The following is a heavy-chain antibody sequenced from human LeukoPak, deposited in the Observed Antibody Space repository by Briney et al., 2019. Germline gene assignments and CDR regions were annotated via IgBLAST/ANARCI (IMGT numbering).Heavy chain of an antibody. J-gene: IGHJ6*02. D-gene: IGHD3-22*01. Sequence: ASVKVSCKASGYTFTSYYMHWVRQAPGQGLEWMGIINPSGGSTSYAQKFQGRVTMTRDTSTSTVYMELSSLRSEDTAVYYCARSPKGSGYYYDYYYSYGMDVLGQGTTVTVSS. CDR3: ARSPKGSGYYYDYYYSYGMDV. V-gene: IGHV1-46*01. CDR1: GYTFTSYY. CDR2: INPSGGST.